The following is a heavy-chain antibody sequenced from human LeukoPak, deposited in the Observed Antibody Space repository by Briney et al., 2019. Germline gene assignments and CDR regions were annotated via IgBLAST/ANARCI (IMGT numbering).Heavy chain of an antibody. J-gene: IGHJ4*02. CDR1: GFTVSSNY. CDR2: IYSGGST. D-gene: IGHD6-19*01. V-gene: IGHV3-53*01. Sequence: GGSLRLSCAASGFTVSSNYMSWVRQAPGKGLEWVSVIYSGGSTYYADSVKGRFTISRDNSKNTLYLQMNSLRAEDAAVYYCARVSGSGWYPFDYWGQGTLVTVSS. CDR3: ARVSGSGWYPFDY.